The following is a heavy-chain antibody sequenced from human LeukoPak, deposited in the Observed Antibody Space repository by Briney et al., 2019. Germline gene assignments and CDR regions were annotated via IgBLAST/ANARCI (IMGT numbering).Heavy chain of an antibody. J-gene: IGHJ6*03. D-gene: IGHD6-19*01. CDR2: MNPNSGNT. Sequence: GASVKVSCEASGYTFTSYDINWVRQATGQGLEWMGWMNPNSGNTGYAQKFQGRVTMTRNTSISTAYMELSSLRSEDTAVYYCARGQRYSSGWYSGYYYYYMDVWGKGTTVTISS. V-gene: IGHV1-8*01. CDR1: GYTFTSYD. CDR3: ARGQRYSSGWYSGYYYYYMDV.